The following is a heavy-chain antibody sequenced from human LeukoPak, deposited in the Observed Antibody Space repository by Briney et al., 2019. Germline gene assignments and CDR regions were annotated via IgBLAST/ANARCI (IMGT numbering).Heavy chain of an antibody. CDR2: INHSGST. CDR1: GGSFSGYY. Sequence: SETLSLTCAVYGGSFSGYYWSWIRQPPGKGLEWIGEINHSGSTSYNPSLKSRVTISVDTSKNQFSLKLSSVTAADTAVYYCARLPRVAVALAGDYWGQGTLVTVSS. CDR3: ARLPRVAVALAGDY. V-gene: IGHV4-34*01. J-gene: IGHJ4*02. D-gene: IGHD6-19*01.